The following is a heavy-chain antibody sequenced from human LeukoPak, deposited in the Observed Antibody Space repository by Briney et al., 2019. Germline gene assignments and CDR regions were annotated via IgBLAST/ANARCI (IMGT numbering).Heavy chain of an antibody. J-gene: IGHJ4*02. CDR1: GGSISSTNW. V-gene: IGHV4-4*02. Sequence: KSSETLSLTCGVSGGSISSTNWWTGVRPPPGEGLEWIGECHLSGRTNYNPSLESRVTMSVDMSENHISLKLTSVTAADTAVYYCAREGGPYRPLDYSGQGTLVTVSS. CDR2: CHLSGRT. CDR3: AREGGPYRPLDY.